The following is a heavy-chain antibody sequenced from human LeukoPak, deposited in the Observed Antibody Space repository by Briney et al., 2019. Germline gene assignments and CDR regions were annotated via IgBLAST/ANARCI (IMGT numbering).Heavy chain of an antibody. CDR1: GYTFTGYY. CDR3: ARDQNPTYYYDTSGYLNWFDF. CDR2: INPNSGGT. Sequence: GASVKVSCKASGYTFTGYYMHWVRQAPGQGLEWMGWINPNSGGTNYAQKFQGRVTMTRDTSTSTVYMELSSLRSEDTAVYYCARDQNPTYYYDTSGYLNWFDFWGQGTLVTVSS. J-gene: IGHJ5*01. D-gene: IGHD3-22*01. V-gene: IGHV1-2*02.